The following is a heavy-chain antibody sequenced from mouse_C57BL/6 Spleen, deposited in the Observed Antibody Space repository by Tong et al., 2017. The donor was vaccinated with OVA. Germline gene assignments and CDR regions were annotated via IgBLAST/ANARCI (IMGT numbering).Heavy chain of an antibody. CDR3: ERRYYDYLDY. J-gene: IGHJ2*01. Sequence: EVQLQESGEGLVKPGGSLKLSCAASGFTFSDYGMHWVRQAPEKGLEWVAYISSGSSTIYYADTVKGRFTISRDNARNTLYLQMSSLKSEDTAMYYCERRYYDYLDYWGQGTTLTVSS. CDR2: ISSGSSTI. CDR1: GFTFSDYG. D-gene: IGHD2-4*01. V-gene: IGHV5-17*03.